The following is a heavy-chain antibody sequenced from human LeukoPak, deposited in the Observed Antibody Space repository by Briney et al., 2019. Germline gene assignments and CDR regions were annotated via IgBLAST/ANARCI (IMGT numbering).Heavy chain of an antibody. CDR2: ISAYNGNT. J-gene: IGHJ3*02. CDR3: ARDFIGAAAAQRGAFDI. CDR1: GYTFTSYG. V-gene: IGHV1-18*01. D-gene: IGHD6-13*01. Sequence: GASVKVSCKASGYTFTSYGISWVRQAPGQGLEWMGWISAYNGNTNYAQKLQGRVTMTTDTSTSTAYMELRSLRSDDTAVYYCARDFIGAAAAQRGAFDIWGQGTMVTVSS.